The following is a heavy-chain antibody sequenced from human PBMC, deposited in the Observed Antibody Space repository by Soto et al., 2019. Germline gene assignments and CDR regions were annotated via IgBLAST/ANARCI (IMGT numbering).Heavy chain of an antibody. V-gene: IGHV3-21*01. D-gene: IGHD6-13*01. CDR2: ISSSSSYI. CDR1: GFTFSSYS. CDR3: ASAGARLGSSSWQGYGY. J-gene: IGHJ4*02. Sequence: AGGSLRLSCAASGFTFSSYSMNWVRQAPWKGLEWVSSISSSSSYIYYADSVKGRFTISRDNAKNSLYLQMNSLRAEDTAVYYCASAGARLGSSSWQGYGYWGQGTLVTVSS.